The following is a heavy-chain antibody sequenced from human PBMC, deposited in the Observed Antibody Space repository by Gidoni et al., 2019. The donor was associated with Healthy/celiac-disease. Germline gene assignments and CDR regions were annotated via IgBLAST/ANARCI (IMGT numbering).Heavy chain of an antibody. CDR1: GGSISSGSYY. D-gene: IGHD2-2*01. J-gene: IGHJ6*03. V-gene: IGHV4-61*02. Sequence: QVQLQVSGPGLVKPSQTLSLTCTVSGGSISSGSYYWSWIRTPAGKGLEWIGRIYTSGSTNYNPSLKSRVTISVDTSKNQFSLKLSSVTAADTAVYYCARDGAEDIVVVPAAPGGYYYYMDVWGKGTTVTVSS. CDR2: IYTSGST. CDR3: ARDGAEDIVVVPAAPGGYYYYMDV.